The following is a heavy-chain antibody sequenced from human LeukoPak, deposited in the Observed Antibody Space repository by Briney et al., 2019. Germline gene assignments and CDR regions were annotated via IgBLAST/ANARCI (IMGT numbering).Heavy chain of an antibody. Sequence: SETLSLTCTVSGGSISSSSYYWGWIRQPPGKGLEWIGSIYYSGSTYYNPSLKSRVPISVDTSKSQFSLKLSSVTAADTAVYYCARQGYYDSSGYSILWGQGTLVTVSS. J-gene: IGHJ4*02. CDR3: ARQGYYDSSGYSIL. CDR1: GGSISSSSYY. CDR2: IYYSGST. D-gene: IGHD3-22*01. V-gene: IGHV4-39*01.